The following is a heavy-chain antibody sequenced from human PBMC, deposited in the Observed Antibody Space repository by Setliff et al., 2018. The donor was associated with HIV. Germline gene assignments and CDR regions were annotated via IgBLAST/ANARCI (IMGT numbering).Heavy chain of an antibody. CDR1: GGSISSYY. D-gene: IGHD1-26*01. V-gene: IGHV4-4*09. CDR3: ARGLSVDDPGGFDY. CDR2: IYTSGST. Sequence: PSETLSLTCTVSGGSISSYYWSWIRQPPGKGLEWIGYIYTSGSTNYNPSLKSRVAISVDTSKNQFSLKLSSLTAADTAGSYCARGLSVDDPGGFDYWGQGTLVTVSS. J-gene: IGHJ4*02.